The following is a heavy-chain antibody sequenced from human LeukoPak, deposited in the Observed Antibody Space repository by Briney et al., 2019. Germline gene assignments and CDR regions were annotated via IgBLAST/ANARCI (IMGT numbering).Heavy chain of an antibody. CDR3: ARASDYGDYPDAFDI. J-gene: IGHJ3*02. CDR1: GYTFTSYG. D-gene: IGHD4-17*01. V-gene: IGHV1-18*01. Sequence: ASVKVSCKASGYTFTSYGISWVRQAPGQGLEWMGWISAYNGNTNYAQKLQGRVTMTTDTSTSTAYMELRSLRSEDTAVYYCARASDYGDYPDAFDIWGQGTMVTVSS. CDR2: ISAYNGNT.